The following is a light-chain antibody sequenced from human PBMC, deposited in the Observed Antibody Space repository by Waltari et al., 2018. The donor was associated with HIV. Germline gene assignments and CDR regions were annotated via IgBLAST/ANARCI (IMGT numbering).Light chain of an antibody. Sequence: QSALTQPRSVSGSPGQSVTVSCTGTSNDVGGYNYFSWYQQHPGQAPKFIIFDVTARPSGIPDRFSGSKSGNTASLTISGLQAEDEADYYCCSYTGSKIYVFGTGTQVTVL. J-gene: IGLJ1*01. CDR2: DVT. V-gene: IGLV2-11*01. CDR1: SNDVGGYNY. CDR3: CSYTGSKIYV.